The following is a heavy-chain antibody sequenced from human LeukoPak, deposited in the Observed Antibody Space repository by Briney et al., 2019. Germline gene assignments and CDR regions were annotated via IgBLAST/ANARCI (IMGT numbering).Heavy chain of an antibody. CDR2: IYSGGST. Sequence: GGSLRLSCAASGFTFRSNYMIWVRQAPGKGLEWVSVIYSGGSTYYTDSVKGRFTISRDNSKNTLYLQMNSLRADDTAVYYCARVYYGSGSLHYYYYYMDVWGKGTTVTISS. J-gene: IGHJ6*03. V-gene: IGHV3-53*01. CDR1: GFTFRSNY. CDR3: ARVYYGSGSLHYYYYYMDV. D-gene: IGHD3-10*01.